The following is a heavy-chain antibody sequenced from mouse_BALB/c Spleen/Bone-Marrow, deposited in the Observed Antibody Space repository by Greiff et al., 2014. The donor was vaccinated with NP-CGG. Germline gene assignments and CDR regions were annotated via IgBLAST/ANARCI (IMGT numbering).Heavy chain of an antibody. CDR2: INSGSSIT. CDR3: TRSRGNWDDFDV. J-gene: IGHJ1*01. D-gene: IGHD4-1*01. CDR1: GFTFSSFG. V-gene: IGHV5-17*02. Sequence: EVHLVESGGGLVQLGGSRKLSCAASGFTFSSFGMHWVRQAPEKGLEWVAYINSGSSITYYADTLKGRFTISRDNPKNTLFLQMTSLRSEDTAIYYCTRSRGNWDDFDVWGAGTTVTVSS.